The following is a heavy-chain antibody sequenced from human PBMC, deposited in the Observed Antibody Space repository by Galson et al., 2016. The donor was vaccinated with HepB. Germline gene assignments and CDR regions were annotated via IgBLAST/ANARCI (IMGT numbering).Heavy chain of an antibody. V-gene: IGHV4-4*02. Sequence: SETLSLTCVISGGSVSSSNWWSWVRQPPGKGLECIAEIYHSGSTNYNPSLKSRVNISVENSKNQFTLNLSSVTAADTAVYYCARVRGRCDYIDWGQGTLVIFSS. CDR3: ARVRGRCDYID. CDR2: IYHSGST. D-gene: IGHD4-11*01. CDR1: GGSVSSSNW. J-gene: IGHJ1*01.